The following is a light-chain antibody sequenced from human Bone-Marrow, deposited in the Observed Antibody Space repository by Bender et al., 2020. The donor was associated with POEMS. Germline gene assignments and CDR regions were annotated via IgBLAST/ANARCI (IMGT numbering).Light chain of an antibody. CDR1: SNDIGGYNF. Sequence: QSALTQPPSASGSPGQSVTISCTGTSNDIGGYNFVSWYQQHPGKAPNLILYEDSKRPSGISKRFSGSKSGNTASLTISGLQAEDEADYYCCSYAGSRTWVFGGGTKLTVL. V-gene: IGLV2-23*01. J-gene: IGLJ3*02. CDR3: CSYAGSRTWV. CDR2: EDS.